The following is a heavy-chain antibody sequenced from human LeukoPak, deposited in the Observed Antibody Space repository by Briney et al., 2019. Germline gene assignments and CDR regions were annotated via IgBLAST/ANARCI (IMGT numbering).Heavy chain of an antibody. J-gene: IGHJ4*02. Sequence: PGGSLRLSCAASGITFSRYGMQWLRQAPGKGLEWVAFIRFDGTNKYYADSVKGRFTISRDNAKNSLYLQMNSLRAEDTAVYYCARARLVSFGEKDCSSTSCYAGILDWWGQGTLVTVSS. V-gene: IGHV3-30*02. CDR2: IRFDGTNK. D-gene: IGHD2-2*01. CDR3: ARARLVSFGEKDCSSTSCYAGILDW. CDR1: GITFSRYG.